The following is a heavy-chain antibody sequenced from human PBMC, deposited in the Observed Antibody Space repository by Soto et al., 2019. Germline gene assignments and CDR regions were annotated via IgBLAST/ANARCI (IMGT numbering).Heavy chain of an antibody. V-gene: IGHV3-30-3*01. CDR3: ARGVTYYDILGAFDI. Sequence: GGSLRLSCAASGFTFSSYAMHWVRQAPGKGLEWVAVISYDGSNKYYADSVKGRFTISRDNSKNTLYLQMNILRAEDTAVYYCARGVTYYDILGAFDIWGQGTMVTVSS. CDR1: GFTFSSYA. D-gene: IGHD3-9*01. J-gene: IGHJ3*02. CDR2: ISYDGSNK.